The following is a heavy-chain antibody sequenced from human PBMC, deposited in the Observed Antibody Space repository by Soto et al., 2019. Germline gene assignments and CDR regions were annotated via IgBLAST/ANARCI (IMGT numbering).Heavy chain of an antibody. CDR1: GYSFTSYW. J-gene: IGHJ4*02. Sequence: GESLKISCKGSGYSFTSYWIGWVRQMRVKGLEWMGIIYPGDSDTRYSPSFQGQVTISADKSISTAYLQWSSLKASDTAMYYCARRTTIFGVVRRSFDYWGQGTLVTVSS. CDR2: IYPGDSDT. D-gene: IGHD3-3*01. V-gene: IGHV5-51*01. CDR3: ARRTTIFGVVRRSFDY.